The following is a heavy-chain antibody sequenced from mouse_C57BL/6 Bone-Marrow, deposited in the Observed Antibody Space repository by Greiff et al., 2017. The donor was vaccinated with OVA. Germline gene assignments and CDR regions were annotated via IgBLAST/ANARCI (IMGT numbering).Heavy chain of an antibody. D-gene: IGHD1-1*01. CDR1: GYSITSGYY. CDR2: ISYDGSN. CDR3: ARGTGSSFPYYFDY. V-gene: IGHV3-6*01. Sequence: EVQLQESGPGLVKPSQSLSLTCSVTGYSITSGYYWNWIRQFPGNKLEWMGYISYDGSNNYNPSLKNRISITRDTSKNQFFLKLNSVTTEDTATYYCARGTGSSFPYYFDYWGQGTTLTVSS. J-gene: IGHJ2*01.